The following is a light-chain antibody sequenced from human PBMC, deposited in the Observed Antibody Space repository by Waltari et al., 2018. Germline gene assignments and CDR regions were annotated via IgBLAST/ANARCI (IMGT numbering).Light chain of an antibody. Sequence: QSALTQPRSVSGSPGQSVTISCTGTSSDVGGYYYVSWYQQHPGKAPKLMLYDVTKRPGGVLGRFPGSKSGNTASLTISGLQAEDEADYYCCSYADRYTAVFGGGTTLTVL. J-gene: IGLJ3*02. V-gene: IGLV2-11*01. CDR1: SSDVGGYYY. CDR3: CSYADRYTAV. CDR2: DVT.